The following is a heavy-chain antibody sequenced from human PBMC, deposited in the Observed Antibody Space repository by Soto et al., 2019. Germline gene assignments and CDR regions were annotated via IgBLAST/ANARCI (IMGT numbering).Heavy chain of an antibody. Sequence: ASVKVSCKASGYTFTSYYMHWVRQAPGQRLEWMGIINPSNGNTKYSQKFQGRITISWDKSENTPYMHMSSLRYEDTAVYYCVKDDQAIHYWGQGTLVTVSS. CDR1: GYTFTSYY. J-gene: IGHJ4*02. V-gene: IGHV1-46*01. CDR3: VKDDQAIHY. CDR2: INPSNGNT.